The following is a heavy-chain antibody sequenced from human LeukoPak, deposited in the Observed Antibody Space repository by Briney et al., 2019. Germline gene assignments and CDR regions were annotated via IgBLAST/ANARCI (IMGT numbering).Heavy chain of an antibody. CDR1: GFNFRDAA. J-gene: IGHJ3*01. Sequence: PGGSLRLSCAASGFNFRDAAMTWVRQAPGKGLEWVALIASNGANSYYAESVKGRFSISRDNSKNMLSLQMNSLRVEDTARYYCAKDIQLSTWGLGTVVTVS. V-gene: IGHV3-23*01. CDR3: AKDIQLST. D-gene: IGHD5-24*01. CDR2: IASNGANS.